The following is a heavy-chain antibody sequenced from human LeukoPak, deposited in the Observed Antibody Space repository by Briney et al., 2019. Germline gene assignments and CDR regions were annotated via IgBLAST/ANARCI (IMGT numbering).Heavy chain of an antibody. V-gene: IGHV4-59*01. CDR3: ASGYSSGWYLG. CDR2: ISNSGST. J-gene: IGHJ4*02. D-gene: IGHD6-19*01. CDR1: GGSISSYF. Sequence: SETLSLTCIVSGGSISSYFWSWIRQPPGKGLEWIGYISNSGSTNYNPSLKSRVTISADTSKNQFSLKLSSVTAADTAVYYCASGYSSGWYLGWGQGTLVTVSS.